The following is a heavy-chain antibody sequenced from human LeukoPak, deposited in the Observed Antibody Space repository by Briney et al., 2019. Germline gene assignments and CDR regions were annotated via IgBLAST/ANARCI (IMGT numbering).Heavy chain of an antibody. CDR1: GFTFYDYG. Sequence: GGSLRLSCAASGFTFYDYGMSWVRQAPGKGLEWVSGIRAGGGSTYYADSVKGRFTISRDNSKNTLYLQLNSLTAEDTAVYYCAKYGDTRIITGAGHFDFWGQGTLVTVSS. J-gene: IGHJ4*02. V-gene: IGHV3-23*01. CDR2: IRAGGGST. D-gene: IGHD4-17*01. CDR3: AKYGDTRIITGAGHFDF.